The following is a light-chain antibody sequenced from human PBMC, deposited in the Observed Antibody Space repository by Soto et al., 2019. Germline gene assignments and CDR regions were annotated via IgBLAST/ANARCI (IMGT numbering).Light chain of an antibody. J-gene: IGKJ4*01. CDR2: AAS. CDR1: QDIGHY. Sequence: DIQLTQSPSFLSASVGDRITITCRASQDIGHYLAWYQQKPGKAPKLLIYAASSLHSGVPSRFSGSGSETVVTLTISCLQPADFATYDCQQVKSSPPPTFGGVTKVEI. V-gene: IGKV1-9*01. CDR3: QQVKSSPPPT.